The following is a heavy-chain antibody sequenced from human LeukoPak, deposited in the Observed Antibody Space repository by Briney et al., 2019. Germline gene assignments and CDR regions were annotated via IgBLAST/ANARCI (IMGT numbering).Heavy chain of an antibody. V-gene: IGHV3-30*04. CDR3: ASLVPAKCSSSWYYYGMDV. D-gene: IGHD6-13*01. Sequence: QPGRSLRLSCAASGFTFSSYAMHWVRQAPGKGLEWVAVISYDGSNKYYADSVKGRFTISRDNSKNTLYLQMNSLRAEDTAVYYCASLVPAKCSSSWYYYGMDVWGQGTTVTVSS. CDR1: GFTFSSYA. J-gene: IGHJ6*02. CDR2: ISYDGSNK.